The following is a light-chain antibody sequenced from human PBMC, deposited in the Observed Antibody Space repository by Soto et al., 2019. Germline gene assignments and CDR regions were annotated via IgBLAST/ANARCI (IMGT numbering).Light chain of an antibody. V-gene: IGKV3-11*01. CDR3: QQYNSYSRT. J-gene: IGKJ1*01. Sequence: EIVLTQSPATLSLSPGERATLSCRASQSVSSYLAWYQQKPGQAPRLLIYGVSSRATGIPDRFSGSGSGTEFTLTISSLQPDDFATYYCQQYNSYSRTFGQGTKVDIK. CDR1: QSVSSY. CDR2: GVS.